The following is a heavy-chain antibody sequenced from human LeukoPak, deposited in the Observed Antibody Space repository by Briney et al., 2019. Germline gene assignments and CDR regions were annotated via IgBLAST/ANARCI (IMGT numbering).Heavy chain of an antibody. J-gene: IGHJ4*02. CDR1: GFTFSSYG. Sequence: GGSLRLSCAASGFTFSSYGMHWVRQVPGKGLEWVAVIWYDGSNKYYADSVKGRFTISRDNSKNTLYLQMNSLRAEDTAVYYCARDRGRWLAPRFDYWGQGTLVTVSS. V-gene: IGHV3-33*01. CDR2: IWYDGSNK. CDR3: ARDRGRWLAPRFDY. D-gene: IGHD6-19*01.